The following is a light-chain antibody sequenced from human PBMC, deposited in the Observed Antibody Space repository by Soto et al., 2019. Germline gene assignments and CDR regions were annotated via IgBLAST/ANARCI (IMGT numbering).Light chain of an antibody. CDR1: QRLSASD. CDR2: GAS. V-gene: IGKV3-20*01. CDR3: QQYNSYWT. Sequence: EIVLTQSPGTLCLSPGQRATLSCRASQRLSASDIAWYQQKPGQAPRLLIYGASSRATGIPDRFSGSGSGTEFTLTISSLQPDDFATYYCQQYNSYWTFGQGTKVDIK. J-gene: IGKJ1*01.